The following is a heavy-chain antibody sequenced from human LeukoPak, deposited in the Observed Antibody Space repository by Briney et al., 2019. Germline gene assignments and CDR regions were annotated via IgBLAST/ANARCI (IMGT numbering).Heavy chain of an antibody. D-gene: IGHD3-10*01. J-gene: IGHJ3*02. CDR3: ARSDGYGLVGI. V-gene: IGHV4-39*07. CDR1: GDSISSSNCY. CDR2: IYSSGST. Sequence: SETLSLTCTVSGDSISSSNCYWGWIRQPPGKGLEWIGSIYSSGSTHYNPSLKSRVIILIDTAKNHFSLNLSSVTAADTAVYYCARSDGYGLVGIWGQGTMVTVSS.